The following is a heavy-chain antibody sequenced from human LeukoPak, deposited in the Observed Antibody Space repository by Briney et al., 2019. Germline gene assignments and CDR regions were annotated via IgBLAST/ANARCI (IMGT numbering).Heavy chain of an antibody. V-gene: IGHV4-39*01. J-gene: IGHJ5*02. Sequence: PSETLSLTCTVSGGSISSSFYHWGWIRQSPGKNLEWLGSIYYTGTTHYNPSLKSRVTISVDTSKNQFSLNLSSVTAADTAVYYCARQEIGLRSFDPWGQGTLVTVSS. CDR3: ARQEIGLRSFDP. CDR2: IYYTGTT. CDR1: GGSISSSFYH. D-gene: IGHD3/OR15-3a*01.